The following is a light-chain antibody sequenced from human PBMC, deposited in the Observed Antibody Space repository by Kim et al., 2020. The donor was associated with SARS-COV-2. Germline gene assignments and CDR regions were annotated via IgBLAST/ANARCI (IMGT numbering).Light chain of an antibody. CDR2: STN. CDR1: SGSVSTSYY. Sequence: GGQVTPPCGLRSGSVSTSYYPSWYQQTPGHAPRTLIYSTNTRSSGVPDRFSGSILGNKAALTITGAQADDESDYYCVLYMGSGIWVFGGGTQLTVL. CDR3: VLYMGSGIWV. V-gene: IGLV8-61*01. J-gene: IGLJ2*01.